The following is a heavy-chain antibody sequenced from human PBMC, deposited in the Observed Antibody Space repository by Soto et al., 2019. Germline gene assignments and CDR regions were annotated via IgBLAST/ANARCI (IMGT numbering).Heavy chain of an antibody. V-gene: IGHV3-23*01. Sequence: GGSLRLSCAASGFTFRSYTMSWVRQAPGKGLEWVSAISGSGGRTYYADSVKGRFTISRDNSKNTLYLQMNSLRAEDTAVYYCARGLYSGWHYFDYWGQGTLVTVSS. J-gene: IGHJ4*02. D-gene: IGHD5-12*01. CDR3: ARGLYSGWHYFDY. CDR1: GFTFRSYT. CDR2: ISGSGGRT.